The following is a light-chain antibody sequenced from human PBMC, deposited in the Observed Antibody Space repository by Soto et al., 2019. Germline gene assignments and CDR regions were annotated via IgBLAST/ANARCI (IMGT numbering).Light chain of an antibody. CDR1: QSITNF. J-gene: IGKJ4*01. V-gene: IGKV1-39*01. CDR3: QQSYSSPLT. Sequence: DIQMTPSPSSLSASVGDRVTITCRASQSITNFLNWYQQKPGKAPQLLIYAASSLQSGVPARFSGGGSGTDFTLTISSLQPEDFATYYCQQSYSSPLTFGGGTKVEIK. CDR2: AAS.